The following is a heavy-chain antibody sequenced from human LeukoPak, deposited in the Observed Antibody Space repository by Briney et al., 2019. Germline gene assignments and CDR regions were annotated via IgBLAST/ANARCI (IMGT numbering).Heavy chain of an antibody. CDR1: GFSIRGYW. D-gene: IGHD5-12*01. Sequence: PGGSLRLSCAASGFSIRGYWMHWVRQAPGKGLMWVSRTKSDGSWTNYADSVRGRFTISRDNAKNTLFLQMVGLRAEDTAIYYCVRDGDAYDFDLWGQGILVTVSS. V-gene: IGHV3-74*01. J-gene: IGHJ4*02. CDR3: VRDGDAYDFDL. CDR2: TKSDGSWT.